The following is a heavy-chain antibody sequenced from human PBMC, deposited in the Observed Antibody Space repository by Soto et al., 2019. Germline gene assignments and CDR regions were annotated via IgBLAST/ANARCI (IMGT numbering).Heavy chain of an antibody. Sequence: EVQLVESGGGLVQPGGSLRLSCAASGFTVSSNYMSWVRQAPGKGLAWVSVIYSGGSTYYADYVKGRFTISRDNSKNTLYLQMNSLRAEDPSVYYCARASRNYYDSSGYLYYFDYWGQGTLVTVSS. CDR3: ARASRNYYDSSGYLYYFDY. J-gene: IGHJ4*02. D-gene: IGHD3-22*01. CDR1: GFTVSSNY. CDR2: IYSGGST. V-gene: IGHV3-66*01.